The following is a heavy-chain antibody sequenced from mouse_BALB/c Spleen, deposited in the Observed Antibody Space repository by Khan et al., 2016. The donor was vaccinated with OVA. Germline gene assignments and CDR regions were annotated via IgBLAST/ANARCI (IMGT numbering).Heavy chain of an antibody. CDR2: INTYTGEP. D-gene: IGHD2-10*01. CDR1: GYTFTNYG. J-gene: IGHJ4*01. CDR3: ARPPYFSYVMAY. V-gene: IGHV9-3-1*01. Sequence: QIQLVQSGPELKKPGETVKISCKASGYTFTNYGMNWVKQAPGKGLKWMGWINTYTGEPTYTDDFKGRFAFSLETSASPAYLQINNLKNEETATYFCARPPYFSYVMAYWGQGTSVTVSS.